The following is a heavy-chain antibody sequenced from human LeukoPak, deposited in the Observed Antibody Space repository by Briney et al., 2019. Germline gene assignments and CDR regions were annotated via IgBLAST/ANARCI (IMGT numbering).Heavy chain of an antibody. CDR2: TYYRSKWYN. D-gene: IGHD1-26*01. Sequence: SQTLSLTCAISGDSVSSNSAAWNWITQSPSRGLEWLGRTYYRSKWYNDYAVSVKSRITINPDTSKNQFSLQLNSVTPEDTAVYYCARDGGSYYGGPFDYWGQGTLVTVSS. CDR1: GDSVSSNSAA. J-gene: IGHJ4*02. CDR3: ARDGGSYYGGPFDY. V-gene: IGHV6-1*01.